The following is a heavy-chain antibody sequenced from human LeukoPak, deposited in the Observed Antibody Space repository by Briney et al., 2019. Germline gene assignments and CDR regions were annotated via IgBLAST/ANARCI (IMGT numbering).Heavy chain of an antibody. Sequence: GESLKISCKGSGYSFTSYWIGWVRQMPGKGLEWMGIIYPGDSDTRYSPSFQGQVTISADKSISTAYLQWSSLKASDTAMYYCARSQSTEFISPWEVALGAFDIWGQGTMVTVSS. D-gene: IGHD3-16*01. V-gene: IGHV5-51*01. CDR2: IYPGDSDT. CDR1: GYSFTSYW. CDR3: ARSQSTEFISPWEVALGAFDI. J-gene: IGHJ3*02.